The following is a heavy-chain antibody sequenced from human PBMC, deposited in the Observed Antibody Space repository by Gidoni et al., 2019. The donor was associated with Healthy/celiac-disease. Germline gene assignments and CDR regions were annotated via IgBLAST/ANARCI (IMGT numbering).Heavy chain of an antibody. Sequence: QVQLVQSGAEVKKPGASVTVSCKFSGYTLTEFSMHWVRQAPGKGLEWMGGFDPEDGETIYAQKFQGRVTMTEDTSTDTAYMELSSLRSEDTAVYYCATGGYSSGWYNLVYWGQGTLVNVSS. CDR2: FDPEDGET. V-gene: IGHV1-24*01. D-gene: IGHD6-19*01. CDR3: ATGGYSSGWYNLVY. CDR1: GYTLTEFS. J-gene: IGHJ4*02.